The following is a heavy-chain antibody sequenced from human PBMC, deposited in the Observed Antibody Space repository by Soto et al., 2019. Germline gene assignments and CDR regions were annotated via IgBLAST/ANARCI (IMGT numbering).Heavy chain of an antibody. CDR2: IYYSGST. CDR1: GGSISSGDYC. Sequence: PSETLSLTCTVSGGSISSGDYCWSWIRQPPGKGLEWIGYIYYSGSTYYNPSLKSRVTISVDTSKNQFSLKLSSVTAADTAVYYCARVRGDYDFWSGYYLNWFDPWGQGTLVTVSS. V-gene: IGHV4-30-4*01. CDR3: ARVRGDYDFWSGYYLNWFDP. J-gene: IGHJ5*02. D-gene: IGHD3-3*01.